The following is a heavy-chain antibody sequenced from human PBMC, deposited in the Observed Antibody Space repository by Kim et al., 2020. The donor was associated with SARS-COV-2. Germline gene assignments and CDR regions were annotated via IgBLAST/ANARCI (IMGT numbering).Heavy chain of an antibody. Sequence: TNSAEHRKGRLTISRDNSKNSLYLQLNSLRAEETAVYYCAKRYSYDTVTGWGEGTLVTVSS. CDR2: T. V-gene: IGHV3-23*01. D-gene: IGHD3-9*01. J-gene: IGHJ4*02. CDR3: AKRYSYDTVTG.